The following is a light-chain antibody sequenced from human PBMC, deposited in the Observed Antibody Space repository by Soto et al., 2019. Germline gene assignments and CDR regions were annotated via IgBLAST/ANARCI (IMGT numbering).Light chain of an antibody. CDR2: SAS. Sequence: EIVMTQSPATLSVSPGERATLSCRASQSVSSNLAWYQHKPGQTPRLLIYSASTRATGIPARFNGSGSGTEFTPTISSLQSEDFAVYYCQQYNNWPLLYTFGQGTKLEIK. J-gene: IGKJ2*01. V-gene: IGKV3-15*01. CDR3: QQYNNWPLLYT. CDR1: QSVSSN.